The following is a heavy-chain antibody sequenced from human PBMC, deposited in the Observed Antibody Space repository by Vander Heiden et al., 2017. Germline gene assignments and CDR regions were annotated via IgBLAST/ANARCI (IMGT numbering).Heavy chain of an antibody. Sequence: QLQLQAPRPGLVKPSETPSLTFTVSGGSISRFSCVWIRQATGKRLEWIGYIYYSGSTNYNPSLKSRVTIAEDTSKNQFSLKLSSVTAADTAVYYCAGGWLGEIDYWGQGTLVTVSS. J-gene: IGHJ4*02. V-gene: IGHV4-59*01. D-gene: IGHD6-19*01. CDR1: GGSISRFS. CDR3: AGGWLGEIDY. CDR2: IYYSGST.